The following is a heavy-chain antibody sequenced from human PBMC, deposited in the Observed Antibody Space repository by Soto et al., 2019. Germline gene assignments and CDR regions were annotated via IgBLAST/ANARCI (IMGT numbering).Heavy chain of an antibody. CDR3: ARSIGGSSYYPPDY. CDR1: GFTFSGYG. J-gene: IGHJ4*02. D-gene: IGHD2-15*01. V-gene: IGHV3-30*03. CDR2: LANDGSYQ. Sequence: QVQLVESGGGVVQPGGSLRLSCAASGFTFSGYGMHWVRQSPGEGLEWVAILANDGSYQYYAESVKGRFTISSDNSKNTLYLQMASLRPEDTAVYYCARSIGGSSYYPPDYWGQGTLVTVSS.